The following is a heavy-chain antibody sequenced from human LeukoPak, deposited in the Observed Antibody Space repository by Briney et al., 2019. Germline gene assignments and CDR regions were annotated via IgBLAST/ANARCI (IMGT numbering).Heavy chain of an antibody. V-gene: IGHV3-53*01. Sequence: GGFLRLSCAASGFTVSSNYMSWVRQAPGKGLEWVSVIYSGGSTYYADSVKGRFTISRDNSKNTLYLQMNSLRAEDTAVYYCARVMIAVAAYDYWGQGTLVTVSS. CDR1: GFTVSSNY. CDR2: IYSGGST. D-gene: IGHD6-19*01. J-gene: IGHJ4*02. CDR3: ARVMIAVAAYDY.